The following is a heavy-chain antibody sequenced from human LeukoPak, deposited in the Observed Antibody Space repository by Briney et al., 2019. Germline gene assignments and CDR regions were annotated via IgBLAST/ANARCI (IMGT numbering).Heavy chain of an antibody. J-gene: IGHJ4*02. CDR3: ASERGTMVRGALDY. CDR1: GFTFSSYA. Sequence: GGSLRLSCAASGFTFSSYAMNWVRQAPGKRLEWVSSISSSSSYIYYADSVKGRFTISRDNAKSSLYLQMNSLRAEDTAVYYCASERGTMVRGALDYWGQGTLVTVSS. CDR2: ISSSSSYI. D-gene: IGHD3-10*01. V-gene: IGHV3-21*01.